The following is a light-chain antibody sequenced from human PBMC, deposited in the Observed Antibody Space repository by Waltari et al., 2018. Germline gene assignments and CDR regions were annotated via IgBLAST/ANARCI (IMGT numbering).Light chain of an antibody. CDR1: SSDVGAYNH. V-gene: IGLV2-14*03. J-gene: IGLJ1*01. CDR2: DVT. Sequence: QSALPQPASVSGSPGQSIAISCTGTSSDVGAYNHVSWYQQHPGKAPRLMIYDVTNRPSGVSDRFSGSKSGNTASLTISGLQTEDEADYYCSSYTISDTYVFGTGTKVTVL. CDR3: SSYTISDTYV.